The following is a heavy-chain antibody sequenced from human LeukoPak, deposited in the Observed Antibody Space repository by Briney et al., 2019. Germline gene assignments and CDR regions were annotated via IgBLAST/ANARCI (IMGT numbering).Heavy chain of an antibody. Sequence: LSLTCTVSGGSISSGGYYWSWIRQHPGKGLEWIGYIYYSGSTYYNPSLKSRVTISVDTSKNQFSLKLSSVTAADTAVYYCARIDLSGSGSYNGLEFDYWGQGTLVTVSS. J-gene: IGHJ4*02. D-gene: IGHD3-10*01. V-gene: IGHV4-31*03. CDR1: GGSISSGGYY. CDR3: ARIDLSGSGSYNGLEFDY. CDR2: IYYSGST.